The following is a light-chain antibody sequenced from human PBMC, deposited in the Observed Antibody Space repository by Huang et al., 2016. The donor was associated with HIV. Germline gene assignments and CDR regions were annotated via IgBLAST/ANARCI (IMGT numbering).Light chain of an antibody. CDR3: QQYSNWVYT. V-gene: IGKV3-15*01. CDR1: QSVSSN. J-gene: IGKJ2*01. Sequence: EIVMTQSPATLSVSPGERATLSCRASQSVSSNLAWYQQKPGQAPRRLIYGASTRATGIPARFSGSESGTEFTLTISSLQSEDFAVYYCQQYSNWVYTSGQGTKLEIK. CDR2: GAS.